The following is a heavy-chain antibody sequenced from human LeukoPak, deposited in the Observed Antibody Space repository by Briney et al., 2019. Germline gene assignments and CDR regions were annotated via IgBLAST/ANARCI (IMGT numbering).Heavy chain of an antibody. CDR2: IYYSGST. J-gene: IGHJ1*01. CDR3: ARVGYDSSGYYWYFQH. D-gene: IGHD3-22*01. CDR1: GGSISSYY. Sequence: PSETLSLTCTVSGGSISSYYWSWVRQPPGKGLEWIGYIYYSGSTNYNPSLKSRVTISVDTSKNQFSLKLSSVTAADTAVYYCARVGYDSSGYYWYFQHWGQGTLVTVSS. V-gene: IGHV4-59*01.